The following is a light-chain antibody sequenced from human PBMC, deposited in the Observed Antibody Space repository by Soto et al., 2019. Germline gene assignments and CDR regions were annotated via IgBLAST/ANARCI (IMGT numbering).Light chain of an antibody. V-gene: IGKV1-5*03. J-gene: IGKJ5*01. CDR3: QHYITYPYT. CDR1: QCIGRF. Sequence: DIQMTQSPSTLSASVVDRVTITCRASQCIGRFLAWYQHQPGKAPKLLIYKASSLESGVPSRFSGGGSGTEFTLTISSLQPDDFASYYCQHYITYPYTFGQGTRLEIK. CDR2: KAS.